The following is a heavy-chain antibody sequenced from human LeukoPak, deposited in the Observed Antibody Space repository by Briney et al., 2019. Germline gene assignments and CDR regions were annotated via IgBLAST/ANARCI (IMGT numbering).Heavy chain of an antibody. CDR1: GYIFSDYY. CDR3: AGGYSGSSHEDY. D-gene: IGHD1-26*01. Sequence: GASVKVSCKASGYIFSDYYMHWVRQAPGQGLEWLGWINPKSGAADYAQQFRGRVTMTGDTSINTDYMEMKRVTSDDTAVYYCAGGYSGSSHEDYWGQGTLVTVSS. CDR2: INPKSGAA. J-gene: IGHJ4*02. V-gene: IGHV1-2*02.